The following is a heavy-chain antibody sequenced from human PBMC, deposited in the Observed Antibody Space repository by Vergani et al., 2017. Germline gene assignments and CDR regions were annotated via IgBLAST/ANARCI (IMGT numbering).Heavy chain of an antibody. CDR3: AKYGDGVTVTSFLYFQH. CDR1: GGTFSIYA. V-gene: IGHV1-69*04. J-gene: IGHJ1*01. D-gene: IGHD4-17*01. Sequence: QVQLVQSGAEVKKPGSSGKVSGKASGGTFSIYAISWVRQAPGQGRKWMGRTLPILGIANYAQKFQGRVTINADISTSTAYMELSSLRSAETAVYYWAKYGDGVTVTSFLYFQHWGQGSLVTVSS. CDR2: TLPILGIA.